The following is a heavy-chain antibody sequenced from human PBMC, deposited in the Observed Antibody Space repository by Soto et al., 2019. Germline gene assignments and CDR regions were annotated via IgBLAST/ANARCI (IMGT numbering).Heavy chain of an antibody. CDR3: ARSRHHIYSNYRYYFDY. Sequence: TSETLSLTCTVSGGSISSGGYYWSWIRQHPGKGLEWIGYIYYSGSTYYNPSLKSRVTISVDTSKNQFSLKLSSVTAADTAVYYCARSRHHIYSNYRYYFDYWGQGTLVTVSS. J-gene: IGHJ4*02. D-gene: IGHD4-4*01. CDR1: GGSISSGGYY. V-gene: IGHV4-31*03. CDR2: IYYSGST.